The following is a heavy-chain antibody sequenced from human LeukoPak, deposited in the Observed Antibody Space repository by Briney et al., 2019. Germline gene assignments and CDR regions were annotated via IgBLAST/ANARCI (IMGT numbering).Heavy chain of an antibody. Sequence: GGSLRLSCAASGFTFSSYVMNWVRQAPGKGLEWVSAISGSGGSTYYADAVKGRFTISRDNSKNTLYLQLNSLRADDTAVYYCTRNSGWYGVLWGQGTLVSVSS. V-gene: IGHV3-23*01. D-gene: IGHD6-19*01. CDR2: ISGSGGST. J-gene: IGHJ4*02. CDR1: GFTFSSYV. CDR3: TRNSGWYGVL.